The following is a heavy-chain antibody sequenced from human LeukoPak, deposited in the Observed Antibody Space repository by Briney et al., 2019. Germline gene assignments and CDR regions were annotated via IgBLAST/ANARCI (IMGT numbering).Heavy chain of an antibody. J-gene: IGHJ4*02. V-gene: IGHV1-69*04. D-gene: IGHD2-2*01. CDR3: ASLSLKMSSYTYYFDY. Sequence: ASVKVSCKASGGTFSSYAISWVRQAPGQGLEWMGRIIPILGIANYAQKFQGRVTITADESTSTAYMELSSLRSEDTAVYYCASLSLKMSSYTYYFDYWGQGTLVTVSS. CDR2: IIPILGIA. CDR1: GGTFSSYA.